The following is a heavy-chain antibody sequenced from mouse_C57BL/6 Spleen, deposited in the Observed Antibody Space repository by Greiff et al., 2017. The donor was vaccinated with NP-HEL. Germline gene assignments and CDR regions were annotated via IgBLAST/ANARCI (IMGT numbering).Heavy chain of an antibody. CDR3: ARLNSPFDY. J-gene: IGHJ2*01. V-gene: IGHV1-81*01. CDR1: GYTFTSYG. Sequence: VQLQQSGAELARPGASVKLSCKASGYTFTSYGISWVKQRTGQGLEWIGEIYPRSGNTYYNEKFKGKATLTADKSSSTAYMELRSLTSEDAAVYFCARLNSPFDYWGQGTTLTVSS. CDR2: IYPRSGNT. D-gene: IGHD2-12*01.